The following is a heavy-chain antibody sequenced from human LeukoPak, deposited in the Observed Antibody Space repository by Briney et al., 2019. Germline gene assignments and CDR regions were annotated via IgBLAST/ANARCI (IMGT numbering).Heavy chain of an antibody. CDR2: INRDGSEM. CDR1: GFIFSSYW. V-gene: IGHV3-7*01. J-gene: IGHJ4*02. D-gene: IGHD3-16*02. Sequence: GGSLRLSCAASGFIFSSYWMSWVRQAPGKGLEWVASINRDGSEMYYVDSVKGRFTISRDNAKNSLYLQMNSLRAEDTAVYYCARDGNYDYVWGTYRPLYFDSWGQGTLVTVSS. CDR3: ARDGNYDYVWGTYRPLYFDS.